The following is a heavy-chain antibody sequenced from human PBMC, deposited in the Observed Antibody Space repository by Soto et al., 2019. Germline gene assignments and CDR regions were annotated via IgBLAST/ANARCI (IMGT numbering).Heavy chain of an antibody. CDR3: ARESPMWELRATLDY. D-gene: IGHD1-26*01. CDR1: GYSISSGYY. CDR2: IYHSGST. V-gene: IGHV4-38-2*02. J-gene: IGHJ4*02. Sequence: QVQLQESGPGLVKPSETLSLTCAVSGYSISSGYYWGWIRQPPGKGLEWIGSIYHSGSTYYNPSLKSRVTISVDTSKNQFSLKLSSVTAADTAVYYCARESPMWELRATLDYWGQGTLVTVSS.